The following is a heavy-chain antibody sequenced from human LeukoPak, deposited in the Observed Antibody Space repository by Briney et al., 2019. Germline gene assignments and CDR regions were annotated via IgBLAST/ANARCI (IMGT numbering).Heavy chain of an antibody. CDR1: GFTFSNIW. J-gene: IGHJ4*02. CDR2: IKHDGSET. CDR3: ARVTSLPKG. Sequence: PGGSLRLSCAASGFTFSNIWMSWVRQAPGKGLEWVANIKHDGSETNYVDSVKGRFTISRDNAKNSLYLQMNSLRAEDTAVYYCARVTSLPKGWGQGTLVTVSS. D-gene: IGHD3-16*01. V-gene: IGHV3-7*02.